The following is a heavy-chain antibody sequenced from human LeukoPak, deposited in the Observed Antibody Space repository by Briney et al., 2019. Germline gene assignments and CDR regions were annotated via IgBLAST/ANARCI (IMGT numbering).Heavy chain of an antibody. J-gene: IGHJ4*02. V-gene: IGHV4-34*01. CDR3: ARGRYCSSTSCPFDY. CDR2: TNHSGST. Sequence: SETLSLTCAVYGGPFSGYYWSWIRQPPGKGLEWIGETNHSGSTNYNPSLKSRVTISVDTSKNQFSLKLSSVTAADTAVYYCARGRYCSSTSCPFDYWGQGTLVTVSS. CDR1: GGPFSGYY. D-gene: IGHD2-2*01.